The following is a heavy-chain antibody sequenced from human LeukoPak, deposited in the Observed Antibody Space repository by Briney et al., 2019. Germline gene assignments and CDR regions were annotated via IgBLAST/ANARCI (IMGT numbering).Heavy chain of an antibody. D-gene: IGHD3-3*01. J-gene: IGHJ4*02. CDR1: GFTFSSYG. V-gene: IGHV3-21*01. CDR3: ARGGTFGVDISDY. Sequence: GRSLRLSCAASGFTFSSYGMHWVRQAPGKGLEWVSSISRSSRDTYYADSVKGRFTISRDNAKNSLYLQMNSLRAEDTAVYYCARGGTFGVDISDYWGQGTLVTVSS. CDR2: ISRSSRDT.